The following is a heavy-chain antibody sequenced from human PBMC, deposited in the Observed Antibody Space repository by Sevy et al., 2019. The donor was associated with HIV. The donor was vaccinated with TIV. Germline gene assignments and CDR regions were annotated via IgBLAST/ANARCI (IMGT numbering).Heavy chain of an antibody. Sequence: GGSLRLSCAASGFTFSSYGMHWVRHAPGKGLEWVALIWYDGTNKYYADSVKGRFTISRDNSKNTLNLQMNSLRAEDTAVYYCASGAYYYASRSQNFDYWGPGTLVTVSS. D-gene: IGHD3-10*01. CDR3: ASGAYYYASRSQNFDY. J-gene: IGHJ4*02. V-gene: IGHV3-33*01. CDR2: IWYDGTNK. CDR1: GFTFSSYG.